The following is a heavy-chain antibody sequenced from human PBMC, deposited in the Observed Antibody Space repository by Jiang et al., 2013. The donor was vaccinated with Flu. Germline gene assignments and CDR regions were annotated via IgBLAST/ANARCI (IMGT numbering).Heavy chain of an antibody. CDR2: IWYDGSNK. Sequence: VQLLESGGGVVQPGRSLRLSCAASGFTFSSYGMHWVRQAPGKGLEWVAVIWYDGSNKYYADSVKGRFTISRDNSKNTLYLQMNSLRAEDTAVYYCARESLDAFDIWGQGQWSPSLQ. V-gene: IGHV3-33*01. J-gene: IGHJ3*02. CDR3: ARESLDAFDI. CDR1: GFTFSSYG.